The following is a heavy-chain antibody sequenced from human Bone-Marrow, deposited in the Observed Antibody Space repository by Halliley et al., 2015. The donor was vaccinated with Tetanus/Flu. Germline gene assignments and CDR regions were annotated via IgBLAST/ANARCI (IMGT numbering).Heavy chain of an antibody. CDR1: GGSITNYY. J-gene: IGHJ4*02. Sequence: TLSLTCTVSGGSITNYYWNWIRQPPGKGLEWIGCIYYTGSTNYNATLKSRIAMSLDTSKNQFFLSVSSVTAADTAVYYCARDSGLSLDSWGQGTLVTVSS. CDR3: ARDSGLSLDS. V-gene: IGHV4-59*01. CDR2: IYYTGST.